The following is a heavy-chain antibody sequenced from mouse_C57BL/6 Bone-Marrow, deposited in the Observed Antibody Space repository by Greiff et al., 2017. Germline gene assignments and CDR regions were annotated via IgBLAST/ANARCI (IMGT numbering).Heavy chain of an antibody. D-gene: IGHD4-1*01. V-gene: IGHV1-69*01. CDR2: IDPSDSYT. CDR3: ASWDKAMDY. J-gene: IGHJ4*01. CDR1: GYPFTSYW. Sequence: LFLPWSSVTLSFTSSGYPFTSYWMHWVKQRPGHGLEWIGEIDPSDSYTNYNQKFKGKSTLTVDKSSSPAYMQLSSLTSEDSAVYYCASWDKAMDYWGQGTSVTVSS.